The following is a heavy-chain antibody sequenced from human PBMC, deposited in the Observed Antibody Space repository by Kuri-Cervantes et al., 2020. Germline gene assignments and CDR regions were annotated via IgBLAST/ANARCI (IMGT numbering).Heavy chain of an antibody. CDR3: ASDCNRMVEGVNGFDP. D-gene: IGHD3-10*01. V-gene: IGHV3-48*03. CDR2: VSSSGSTI. Sequence: SLKPSCASSGFNYSSYEMNWVRPAPGKGLGWVSYVSSSGSTIYYADSVKGRFTISRDNAYNSLSMQINSRRAEDTAVYYCASDCNRMVEGVNGFDPWGQGTLVTVSS. CDR1: GFNYSSYE. J-gene: IGHJ5*02.